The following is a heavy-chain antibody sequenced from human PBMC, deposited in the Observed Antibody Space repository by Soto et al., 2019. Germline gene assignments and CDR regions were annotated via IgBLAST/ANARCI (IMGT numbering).Heavy chain of an antibody. J-gene: IGHJ6*02. V-gene: IGHV1-3*01. Sequence: ASVKVSCKASGYTFTSYAMHWVRQAPGQRREWMGWINAGNGNTKYSQKFQGRVTITRDTSASTAYMELSSLRSEDTAVYYCARVSYDILTGYYYPYGMDVWGQGXTVTVSS. CDR3: ARVSYDILTGYYYPYGMDV. CDR1: GYTFTSYA. D-gene: IGHD3-9*01. CDR2: INAGNGNT.